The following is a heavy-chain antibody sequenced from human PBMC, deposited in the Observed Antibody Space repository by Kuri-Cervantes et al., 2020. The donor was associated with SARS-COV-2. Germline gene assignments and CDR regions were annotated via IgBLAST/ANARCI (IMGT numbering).Heavy chain of an antibody. D-gene: IGHD3-10*01. CDR3: ANSHYYGSGKSFDY. CDR2: IIPIFGTA. Sequence: SVKVSCKASGYTFTSYDINWVRQATGQGLEWMGGIIPIFGTANYAQKFQGRVTITADESTSTAYMELSSLRSEDTAVYYCANSHYYGSGKSFDYWGQGTLVTGAS. J-gene: IGHJ4*02. CDR1: GYTFTSYD. V-gene: IGHV1-69*13.